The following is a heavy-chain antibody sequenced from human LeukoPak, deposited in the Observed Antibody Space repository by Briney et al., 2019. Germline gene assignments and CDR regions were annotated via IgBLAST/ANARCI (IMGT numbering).Heavy chain of an antibody. D-gene: IGHD1-7*01. CDR3: AADSGTQGELFDY. V-gene: IGHV1-58*01. J-gene: IGHJ4*02. Sequence: GTSVTVSCKASGFTFTNSAVQWVRQARGQRLEWIGWIVVASGNTNYAPKFQERVTITRDMSTSTAYMELSSLRSEDTAVYYCAADSGTQGELFDYWGQGTLVTVSS. CDR1: GFTFTNSA. CDR2: IVVASGNT.